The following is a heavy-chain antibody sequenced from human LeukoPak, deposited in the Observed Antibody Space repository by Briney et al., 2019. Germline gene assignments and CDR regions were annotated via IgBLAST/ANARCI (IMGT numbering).Heavy chain of an antibody. V-gene: IGHV4-34*01. J-gene: IGHJ3*02. Sequence: SETLSLTCAVYGGSFSGYYWSWIRQPPEKGLEWIGEIKHSGSTYYNPSLKSRVTMSVDTSKNQFSLKLNSVTAADTAVYYCAGLGAIQADASDIWGQGTMVTVSS. CDR2: IKHSGST. D-gene: IGHD1-26*01. CDR1: GGSFSGYY. CDR3: AGLGAIQADASDI.